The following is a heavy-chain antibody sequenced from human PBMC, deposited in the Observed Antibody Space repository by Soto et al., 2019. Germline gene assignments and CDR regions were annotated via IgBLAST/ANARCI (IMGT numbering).Heavy chain of an antibody. CDR3: AREEYSSSKNWFDP. D-gene: IGHD6-6*01. CDR1: GFTFSSYS. Sequence: EVQLVESGGGLVKPGGSLRLSCAASGFTFSSYSMNWVRQAPGKGLEWVSSISSSSSYIYYADSVKGRFTISRDNAKNSLYLPMNSLRAEDTAVYYCAREEYSSSKNWFDPWGQGTLVTVSS. CDR2: ISSSSSYI. J-gene: IGHJ5*02. V-gene: IGHV3-21*01.